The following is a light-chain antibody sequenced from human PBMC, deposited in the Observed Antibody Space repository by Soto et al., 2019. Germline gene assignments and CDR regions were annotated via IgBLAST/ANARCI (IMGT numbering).Light chain of an antibody. CDR3: QVWDNVDDHIYV. V-gene: IGLV3-21*02. CDR2: DNS. J-gene: IGLJ1*01. CDR1: NIDSRT. Sequence: SYELTQPPSVSVAPGQTATISCGENNIDSRTVHWYQQKPGQAPVLVVYDNSFRPSGIPNRCSGSNSGNTATLTISRVEAGDEADYYCQVWDNVDDHIYVFGTGTKVTVL.